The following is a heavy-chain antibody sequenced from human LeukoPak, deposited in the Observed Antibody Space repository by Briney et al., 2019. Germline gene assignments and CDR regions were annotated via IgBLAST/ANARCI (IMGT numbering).Heavy chain of an antibody. D-gene: IGHD3-10*01. Sequence: PGGSLRLSCAASGFTFSSFVMNWVRQAPGKGLEWVSSINDNGGSTWYADSVRGRFTISRDNSRTTVYLQMNSLTVEDTAVYYCAKDFYGSGSFYTVAFDIWGQGAMVIVSS. V-gene: IGHV3-23*01. CDR3: AKDFYGSGSFYTVAFDI. J-gene: IGHJ3*02. CDR1: GFTFSSFV. CDR2: INDNGGST.